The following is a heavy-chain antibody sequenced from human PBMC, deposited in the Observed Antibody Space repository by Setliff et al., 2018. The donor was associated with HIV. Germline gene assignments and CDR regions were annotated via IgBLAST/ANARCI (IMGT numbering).Heavy chain of an antibody. D-gene: IGHD1-1*01. V-gene: IGHV3-48*04. J-gene: IGHJ4*02. CDR2: ISGSGSTI. CDR1: GFTFSLYS. CDR3: ARVHRGGVGRQHWRSFDY. Sequence: GGSLRLSCAGSGFTFSLYSMNWVRQAPGKGLEWVSFISGSGSTIYYADSVKGRFTISRDNARNSLYVQMNSLRVEDTAVYFCARVHRGGVGRQHWRSFDYWGQGTLVTVSS.